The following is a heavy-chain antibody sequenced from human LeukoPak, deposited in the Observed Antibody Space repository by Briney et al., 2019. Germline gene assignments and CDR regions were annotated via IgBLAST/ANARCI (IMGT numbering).Heavy chain of an antibody. V-gene: IGHV3-23*01. J-gene: IGHJ4*02. CDR2: IGISGNT. D-gene: IGHD3-10*01. CDR3: ANEGHPYYYPSRDYISGDS. Sequence: GGSLRLSCTASGFTFSSYAMSWVRQAPGKGLEWVSVIGISGNTYYTDSVKGRFTISRDNSKNILYLQMNSLRAEESAVYYCANEGHPYYYPSRDYISGDSWGQGSLVTVSS. CDR1: GFTFSSYA.